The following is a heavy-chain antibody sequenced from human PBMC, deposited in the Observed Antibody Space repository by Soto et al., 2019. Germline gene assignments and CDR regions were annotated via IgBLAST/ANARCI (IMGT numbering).Heavy chain of an antibody. J-gene: IGHJ6*02. CDR2: ISAYNGNT. V-gene: IGHV1-18*01. CDR1: GYTFTSYG. CDR3: AGVGRRGGVMDV. D-gene: IGHD3-10*01. Sequence: QVQLVQSGAEVKKPGASVKVSCKASGYTFTSYGISWVRQAPGQGLEWMGWISAYNGNTNYAQKLQGRVTMTTDTCTSKAYRELRRLRADDTAVYYGAGVGRRGGVMDVWGQGTTVTVSS.